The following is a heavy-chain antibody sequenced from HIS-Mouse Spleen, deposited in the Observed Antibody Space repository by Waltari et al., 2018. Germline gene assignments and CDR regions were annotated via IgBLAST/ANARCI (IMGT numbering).Heavy chain of an antibody. CDR3: AREIPYSSSWYDWYFDL. CDR2: SYYSGST. Sequence: QLQLQESGPGMVKPSETLSLTCTVPGGSISSSSYYGGWIRQPPGKGMEWIGSSYYSGSTYYNPSLKSRVTISVDTSKNQFSLKLSSVTAADTAVYYCAREIPYSSSWYDWYFDLWGRGTLVTVSS. J-gene: IGHJ2*01. V-gene: IGHV4-39*07. D-gene: IGHD6-13*01. CDR1: GGSISSSSYY.